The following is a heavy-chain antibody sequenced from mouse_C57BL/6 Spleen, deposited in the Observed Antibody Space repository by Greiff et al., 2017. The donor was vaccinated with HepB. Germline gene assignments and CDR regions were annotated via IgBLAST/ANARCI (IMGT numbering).Heavy chain of an antibody. V-gene: IGHV1-76*01. CDR3: ARSYYYGSSHFDY. J-gene: IGHJ2*01. Sequence: VMLVESGAELVRPGASVKLSCKASGYTFTDYYINWVKQRPGQGLEWIARIYPGSGNTYYNEKFKGKATLTAEKSSNTAYMQLSSLTSEDSAVYFCARSYYYGSSHFDYWGQGTTLTVSS. D-gene: IGHD1-1*01. CDR2: IYPGSGNT. CDR1: GYTFTDYY.